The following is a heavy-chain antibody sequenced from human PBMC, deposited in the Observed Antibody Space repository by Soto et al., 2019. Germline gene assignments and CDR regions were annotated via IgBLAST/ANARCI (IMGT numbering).Heavy chain of an antibody. V-gene: IGHV1-18*04. CDR1: GYTFTSYG. CDR2: ISAYNGNT. CDR3: ARFRLIAAAGPDPSYYYGMVV. Sequence: QVQLVQSGAEVKKPGASVKVSCKASGYTFTSYGISWVRQAPGQGLEWMGWISAYNGNTNYAQKLQGRVTMTTDTSTSTAYMKLQSLRSDDTAVYYCARFRLIAAAGPDPSYYYGMVVWGQGITVTVSS. D-gene: IGHD6-13*01. J-gene: IGHJ6*02.